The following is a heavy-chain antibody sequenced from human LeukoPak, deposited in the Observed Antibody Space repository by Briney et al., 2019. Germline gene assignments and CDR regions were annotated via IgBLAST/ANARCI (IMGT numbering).Heavy chain of an antibody. CDR3: ARDSRGIAVAGAFDY. V-gene: IGHV3-21*03. CDR1: GFTFSSYE. J-gene: IGHJ4*02. Sequence: GSLRLSCAASGFTFSSYEMNWVREAPGKGLEWLSSMSSSSSYIYYADSVRGRFTISRDNAKNSLYLQMNSLRAEDTAVYYCARDSRGIAVAGAFDYWGQGTLVTVSS. D-gene: IGHD6-19*01. CDR2: MSSSSSYI.